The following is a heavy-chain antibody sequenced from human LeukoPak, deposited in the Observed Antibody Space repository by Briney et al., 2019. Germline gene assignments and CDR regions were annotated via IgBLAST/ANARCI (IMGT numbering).Heavy chain of an antibody. CDR3: ARGPSTVFGVVVHYYGMDV. CDR1: GFAFSSDT. J-gene: IGHJ6*02. Sequence: PGGSLRLSCAASGFAFSSDTMNWVRQAPGKGLEWVSCISSSSTYIYYADSVKGRFTISRDNAKNSLYLQMNSLRAEDTAVYYCARGPSTVFGVVVHYYGMDVWGQGTTVTVSS. D-gene: IGHD3-3*01. CDR2: ISSSSTYI. V-gene: IGHV3-21*01.